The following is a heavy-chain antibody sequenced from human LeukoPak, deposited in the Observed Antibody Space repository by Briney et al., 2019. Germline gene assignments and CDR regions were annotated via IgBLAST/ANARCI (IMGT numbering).Heavy chain of an antibody. CDR1: GFTFSSYA. Sequence: PGGSLRLSCAASGFTFSSYAMSWVRQAPGKGLEWVSAISGSGGSTYYADSVKGRFTISRDNSKNTLYLQMNSLRAEDTAVYYWAKDLSDYVWGSYLYPQPPDYWAQETLVTVSS. J-gene: IGHJ4*02. D-gene: IGHD3-16*02. CDR2: ISGSGGST. V-gene: IGHV3-23*01. CDR3: AKDLSDYVWGSYLYPQPPDY.